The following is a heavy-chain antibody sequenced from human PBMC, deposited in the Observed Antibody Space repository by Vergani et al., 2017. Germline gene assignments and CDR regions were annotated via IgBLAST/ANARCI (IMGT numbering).Heavy chain of an antibody. Sequence: QVQLAQSGAEVKKPGASVKVSCKASGYSFTGYILHWVRQAPGQGLEWMGRITPHSGDTNYAQSFQGRVTMTRDTSINTAYMELTSLRSDDTAVYYCARYRSSTSTGARDIWGQGTMVTVSS. J-gene: IGHJ3*02. CDR2: ITPHSGDT. V-gene: IGHV1-2*06. D-gene: IGHD2-2*01. CDR3: ARYRSSTSTGARDI. CDR1: GYSFTGYI.